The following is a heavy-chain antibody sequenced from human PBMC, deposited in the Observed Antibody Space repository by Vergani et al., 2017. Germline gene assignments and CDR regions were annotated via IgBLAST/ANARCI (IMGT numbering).Heavy chain of an antibody. CDR1: GYSFTGYY. V-gene: IGHV1-2*02. J-gene: IGHJ3*02. D-gene: IGHD6-13*01. Sequence: VQLVQSGAEVKKPGESLRISCKGSGYSFTGYYMHWVRQAPGQGLEWMGWINPNSGGTNYAQKFQGRVTMTRDTSISTAYMELSRLRSDDTAVYYCASSIAEGAFDIWGQGTMVTVSS. CDR2: INPNSGGT. CDR3: ASSIAEGAFDI.